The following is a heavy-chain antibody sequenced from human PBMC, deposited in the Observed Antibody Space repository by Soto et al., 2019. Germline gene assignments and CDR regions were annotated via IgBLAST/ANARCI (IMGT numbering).Heavy chain of an antibody. D-gene: IGHD6-19*01. J-gene: IGHJ4*02. CDR1: GFSLCWYA. CDR3: AKDRSQGAVAGTSDFDY. CDR2: ISGRGGRA. Sequence: GGAPRPSFAAPGFSLCWYAPDWGRPAPGEGLEWVSTISGRGGRAYYADSVKGRFTISRDNSKNALYLQLDSLRAEDTAVYYCAKDRSQGAVAGTSDFDYWGQGTLVTVSS. V-gene: IGHV3-23*01.